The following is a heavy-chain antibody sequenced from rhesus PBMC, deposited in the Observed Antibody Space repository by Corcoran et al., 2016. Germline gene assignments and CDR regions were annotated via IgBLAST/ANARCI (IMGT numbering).Heavy chain of an antibody. V-gene: IGHV1-111*02. J-gene: IGHJ5-2*02. CDR1: GYTFTDYY. CDR3: ATGGQYPVV. Sequence: EVQLVQSGAAVKKPGASVKLSCKASGYTFTDYYLHWVRPAPGKGLEWMGRVDPEDGKAIHAQKFQDRVTITADTSTDTAYMELSSRRSEDTAVYYCATGGQYPVVWGRGVLVTVSS. CDR2: VDPEDGKA. D-gene: IGHD4-23*01.